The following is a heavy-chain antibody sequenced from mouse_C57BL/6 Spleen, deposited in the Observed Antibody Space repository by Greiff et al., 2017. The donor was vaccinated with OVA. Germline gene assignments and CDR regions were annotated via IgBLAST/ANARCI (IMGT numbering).Heavy chain of an antibody. Sequence: EVKLVESGEGLVKPGGSLKLSCAASGFTFSSYAMSWVRQTPEKRLEWVAYISSGGDYIYYADTVKGRFTISRDNARNTLYLQMSSMKSEDTAMYYCTRDRGYYGSISYWYFDVWGTGTTVTVSS. CDR2: ISSGGDYI. CDR3: TRDRGYYGSISYWYFDV. V-gene: IGHV5-9-1*02. J-gene: IGHJ1*03. CDR1: GFTFSSYA. D-gene: IGHD1-1*01.